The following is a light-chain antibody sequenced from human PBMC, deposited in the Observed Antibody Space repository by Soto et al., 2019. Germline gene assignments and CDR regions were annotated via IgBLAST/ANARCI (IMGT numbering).Light chain of an antibody. V-gene: IGLV1-44*01. CDR2: STN. J-gene: IGLJ3*02. CDR3: AAWDDSLNSHWV. Sequence: QSALTQPPSASETPGQRVTISCSGSRSNIGSNTVSWYQQFPGTAPKLLIYSTNQRPSGVPDRFSGSKSGTSASLAINGLQSEDEADYYCAAWDDSLNSHWVFGGGTKLTVL. CDR1: RSNIGSNT.